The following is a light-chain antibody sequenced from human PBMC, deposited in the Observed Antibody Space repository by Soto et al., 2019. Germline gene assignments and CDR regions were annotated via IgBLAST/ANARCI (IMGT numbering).Light chain of an antibody. V-gene: IGKV1-8*01. CDR3: QQYYTYPLA. J-gene: IGKJ1*01. CDR2: AAS. CDR1: RPISTY. Sequence: IRMTQSPSSISAFTGDRVTITCRTSRPISTYLAWYQQKPGKTPTLLMYAASTLQSGVPSRFSGSGSGTDFTLTISCLQSEDFATYYCQQYYTYPLAFGQGTNIEIK.